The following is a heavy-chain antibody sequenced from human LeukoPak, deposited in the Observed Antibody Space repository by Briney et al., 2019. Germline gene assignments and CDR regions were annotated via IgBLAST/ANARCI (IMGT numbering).Heavy chain of an antibody. J-gene: IGHJ5*02. D-gene: IGHD1-26*01. V-gene: IGHV4-59*02. CDR2: IYYTET. CDR3: ARGGNYWPQWWFDP. CDR1: GGSVSNYY. Sequence: SETLSLTCTVSGGSVSNYYWSWIRQSPGKGLEWIGYIYYTETSYNPSLKSRVTISADTSKNQFSLKLYSVTAADTAVYYCARGGNYWPQWWFDPWGRGTLVSVSS.